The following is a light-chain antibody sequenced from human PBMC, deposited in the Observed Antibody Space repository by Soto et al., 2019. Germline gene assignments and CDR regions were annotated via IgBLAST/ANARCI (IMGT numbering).Light chain of an antibody. Sequence: DIQMTQSPSTLSASVGDTVTITCRASQSVNIWLAWYQQKPGRAPNLLIYLASTLASGVPSRFSGSGSGTDFTLTISSRQPDDFVTYYCQQYNDYWTFGQGTRVEVK. J-gene: IGKJ1*01. CDR3: QQYNDYWT. V-gene: IGKV1-5*03. CDR1: QSVNIW. CDR2: LAS.